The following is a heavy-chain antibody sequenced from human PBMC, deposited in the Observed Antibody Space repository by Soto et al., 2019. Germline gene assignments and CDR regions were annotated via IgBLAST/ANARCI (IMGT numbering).Heavy chain of an antibody. J-gene: IGHJ4*02. CDR1: GFTFSSYA. CDR3: AKVGPTKPSVATILDY. D-gene: IGHD5-12*01. CDR2: ISGSGGST. Sequence: QSGGSLRLSCAASGFTFSSYAMSWVRQAPGKGLEWVSAISGSGGSTYYADSVKGRFTISRDNSKNTLYLQMNSLRAEDTAVYYCAKVGPTKPSVATILDYWGQGTLVTVSS. V-gene: IGHV3-23*01.